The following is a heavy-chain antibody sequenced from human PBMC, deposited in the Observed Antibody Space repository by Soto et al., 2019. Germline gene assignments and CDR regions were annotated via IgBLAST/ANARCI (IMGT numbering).Heavy chain of an antibody. D-gene: IGHD3-3*01. CDR1: GYTFTSYY. V-gene: IGHV1-46*01. J-gene: IGHJ4*02. CDR3: ARGHRIRPITIFAEVTLKLDY. Sequence: GASVKVSCKASGYTFTSYYMHWVRQAPGQGLEWMGIINPSGGSTSYAQKFQGRVTMTRDTSTSTVYMELSSLRSEDTAVYYCARGHRIRPITIFAEVTLKLDYWGQGTLETIST. CDR2: INPSGGST.